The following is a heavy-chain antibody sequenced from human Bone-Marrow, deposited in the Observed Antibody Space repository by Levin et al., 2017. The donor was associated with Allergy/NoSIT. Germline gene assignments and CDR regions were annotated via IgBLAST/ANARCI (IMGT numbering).Heavy chain of an antibody. J-gene: IGHJ4*02. CDR1: GGSTTSYF. D-gene: IGHD2-8*02. CDR2: IYDSGSP. CDR3: ARGRGFCSGGVCYGPLDY. V-gene: IGHV4-59*01. Sequence: SETLSLTCSISGGSTTSYFWSWVRQPPGKGLEWIGSIYDSGSPNYSPSLQSRVTISEGTSKTLFSLDLRSVTAADTAVYFCARGRGFCSGGVCYGPLDYWGQGTLVTVSS.